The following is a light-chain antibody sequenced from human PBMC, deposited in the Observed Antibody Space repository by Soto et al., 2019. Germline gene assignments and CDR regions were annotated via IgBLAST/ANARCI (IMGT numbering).Light chain of an antibody. CDR3: QQYNNWPPTT. V-gene: IGKV3-15*01. CDR2: GAS. J-gene: IGKJ1*01. CDR1: QSVSIN. Sequence: EIVLTHSQATLSVSPWERANLXCRASQSVSINLAWYQQKPGQAPRLLIYGASTRATGIPARFSGSGSGTEFTLTISSLQSEDFAVYYCQQYNNWPPTTFGQGTKVDI.